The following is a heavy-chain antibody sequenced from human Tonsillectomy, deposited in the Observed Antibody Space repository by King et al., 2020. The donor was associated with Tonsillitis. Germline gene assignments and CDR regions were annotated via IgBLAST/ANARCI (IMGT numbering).Heavy chain of an antibody. CDR1: GGSISSYY. CDR3: ARGSSGYYYG. Sequence: QLQESGPGLVKPSETLSLTCTVSGGSISSYYWSWVRQPPGKGLEWIGSIYYSVNTNYNPSLKSRGTISVDSSKNTFSLKLSSVTASDTALYYWARGSSGYYYGWGQGTLVTVSS. J-gene: IGHJ4*02. CDR2: IYYSVNT. V-gene: IGHV4-59*01. D-gene: IGHD3-22*01.